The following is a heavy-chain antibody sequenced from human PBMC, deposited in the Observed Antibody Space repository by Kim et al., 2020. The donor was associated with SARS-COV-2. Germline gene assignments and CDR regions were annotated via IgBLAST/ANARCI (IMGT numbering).Heavy chain of an antibody. Sequence: GGSLRLSCAASGFTFSNAWMSWVRQAPGKGLEWVGRIKSKTDGGTTDYAAPVKGRFTISRDDSKNTLYLQMNSLKTEDTAVYYCTTDMVYDYIWGSYRYGDYWGQGTLVTVSS. D-gene: IGHD3-16*02. V-gene: IGHV3-15*01. CDR2: IKSKTDGGTT. CDR3: TTDMVYDYIWGSYRYGDY. CDR1: GFTFSNAW. J-gene: IGHJ4*02.